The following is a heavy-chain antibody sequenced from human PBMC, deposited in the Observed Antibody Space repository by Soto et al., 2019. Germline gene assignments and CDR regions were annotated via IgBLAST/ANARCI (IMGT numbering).Heavy chain of an antibody. CDR1: GYTFTSYY. CDR3: ARGCPAATTYHDAFDI. Sequence: GASVKVSCKASGYTFTSYYMHWVRQAPGQGLEWMGIINPSGGSTSYAQKFQGRVTMTRDTSTSTVYMELSSLRSEDTAVYYCARGCPAATTYHDAFDIWGQGTMVTVSS. D-gene: IGHD2-15*01. J-gene: IGHJ3*02. V-gene: IGHV1-46*03. CDR2: INPSGGST.